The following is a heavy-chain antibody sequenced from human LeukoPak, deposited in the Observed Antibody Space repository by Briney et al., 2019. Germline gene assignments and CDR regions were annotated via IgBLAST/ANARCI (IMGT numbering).Heavy chain of an antibody. CDR2: IYYSGST. D-gene: IGHD3-3*01. J-gene: IGHJ4*02. Sequence: SETLSLTCTVSGGSISSYYWSWLRQPPGKGLEWVGNIYYSGSTNYNPSLTSRVTISLDTSKNQFSLKLSSVTAAATAVHYFAGEGYDFWSGSYYFDYWGQGALVTV. CDR3: AGEGYDFWSGSYYFDY. CDR1: GGSISSYY. V-gene: IGHV4-59*01.